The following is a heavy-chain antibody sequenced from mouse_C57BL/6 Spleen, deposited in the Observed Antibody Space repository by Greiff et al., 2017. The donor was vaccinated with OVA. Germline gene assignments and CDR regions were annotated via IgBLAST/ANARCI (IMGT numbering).Heavy chain of an antibody. Sequence: DVQLVESGGGLVKPGGSLKLSCAASGFTFSDYGMHWVRQAPEKGLEWVAYISSGSSTIYYADTVKGRFTISRDNAKNTLFLQMTSLRSEDTAMYYCARRDYGRGYYAMDYWGQGTSVTVSS. CDR2: ISSGSSTI. D-gene: IGHD1-1*01. CDR1: GFTFSDYG. V-gene: IGHV5-17*01. J-gene: IGHJ4*01. CDR3: ARRDYGRGYYAMDY.